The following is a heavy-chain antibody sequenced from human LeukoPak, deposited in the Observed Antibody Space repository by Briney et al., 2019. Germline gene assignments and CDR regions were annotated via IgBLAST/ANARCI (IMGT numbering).Heavy chain of an antibody. CDR1: GYTFTGYY. J-gene: IGHJ4*02. Sequence: GASVKVSCKASGYTFTGYYMHWLRQAPGQGLEWMGWINPNSGGTNYAQKFQGRVTMTRDTSISTAYMELSRLRSDDTAVYYCARDPTIFGVAQYYFDYWGQGTLVTVSS. V-gene: IGHV1-2*02. CDR3: ARDPTIFGVAQYYFDY. CDR2: INPNSGGT. D-gene: IGHD3-3*01.